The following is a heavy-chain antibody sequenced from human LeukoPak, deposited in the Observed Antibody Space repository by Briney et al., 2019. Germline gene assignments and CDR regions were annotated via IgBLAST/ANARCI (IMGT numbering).Heavy chain of an antibody. J-gene: IGHJ4*02. V-gene: IGHV4-38-2*02. D-gene: IGHD6-19*01. CDR3: ARDRGWGQFYFDQ. CDR2: IDHSGST. Sequence: PSETLSLTCAVSGYSISSGYYWGWIRQLPGKGLEWIGSIDHSGSTYYNPSLKSRVIISVDTSKNQFSLRLSSVTAADTAVYYCARDRGWGQFYFDQWGQGSLVTVSS. CDR1: GYSISSGYY.